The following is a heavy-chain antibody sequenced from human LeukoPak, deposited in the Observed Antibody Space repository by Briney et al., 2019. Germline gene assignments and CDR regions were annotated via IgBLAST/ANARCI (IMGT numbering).Heavy chain of an antibody. J-gene: IGHJ6*04. CDR2: IIPIFGTA. CDR1: GGTFSSYA. V-gene: IGHV1-69*13. Sequence: SVKVSCKASGGTFSSYAISWVRQAPGQGLEWMGGIIPIFGTANYAQKFQGRVTITADESTSTAYMELSSLRSEDTAVYYCARVPYYDILTGAPYGMDVWGKGTTVTVSS. D-gene: IGHD3-9*01. CDR3: ARVPYYDILTGAPYGMDV.